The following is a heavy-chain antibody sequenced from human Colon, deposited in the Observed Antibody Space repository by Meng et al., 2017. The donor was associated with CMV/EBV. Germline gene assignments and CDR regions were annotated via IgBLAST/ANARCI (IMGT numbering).Heavy chain of an antibody. V-gene: IGHV3-33*01. Sequence: GESLKISCAASGFTFSTSAMHWVRQAPGKGLEWVGLIWYDGRNKHYVDSVKGRFTISRDNAKNSLYLQMNSLRAEDTAVYYCARDRYRYCSSTSCYYYGMDVWGQGTTVTVSS. D-gene: IGHD2-2*01. CDR2: IWYDGRNK. CDR3: ARDRYRYCSSTSCYYYGMDV. J-gene: IGHJ6*02. CDR1: GFTFSTSA.